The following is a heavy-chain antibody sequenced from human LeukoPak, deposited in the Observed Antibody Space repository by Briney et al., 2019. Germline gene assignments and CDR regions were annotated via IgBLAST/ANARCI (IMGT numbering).Heavy chain of an antibody. Sequence: KPGGSLRLSCTASGFTFSDYYMTWIRQAPGKGLEWVAYISNSGTTVYYADSVKGRFTSSRDNAKNSLYLQMNSLRAEDTAVYYCGKDEQGFGMQTSHWGQGTLVTVSS. J-gene: IGHJ4*02. CDR1: GFTFSDYY. CDR2: ISNSGTTV. D-gene: IGHD1-14*01. CDR3: GKDEQGFGMQTSH. V-gene: IGHV3-11*01.